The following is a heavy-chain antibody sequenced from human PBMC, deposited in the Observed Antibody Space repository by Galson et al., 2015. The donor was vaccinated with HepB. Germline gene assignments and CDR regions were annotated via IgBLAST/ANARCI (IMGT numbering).Heavy chain of an antibody. CDR1: GGSISSGGYY. J-gene: IGHJ4*02. Sequence: TLSLTCTVSGGSISSGGYYWSWIRQHPGKGLEWIGYIYYSGSTYYNPSLKSRVTISVDTSKNQFSLKLSSVTAADTAVYYCARVATDREVWGSPFDYWGQGTLVTVSS. D-gene: IGHD3-16*01. CDR2: IYYSGST. V-gene: IGHV4-31*03. CDR3: ARVATDREVWGSPFDY.